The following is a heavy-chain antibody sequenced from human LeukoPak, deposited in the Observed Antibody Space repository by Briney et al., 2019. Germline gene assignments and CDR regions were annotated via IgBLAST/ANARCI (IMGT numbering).Heavy chain of an antibody. CDR3: AKAPVTTCSGAYCYPFDY. CDR1: GFTFSTYA. CDR2: ISVSGNT. J-gene: IGHJ4*02. V-gene: IGHV3-23*01. D-gene: IGHD2-15*01. Sequence: GGSLRLSCAASGFTFSTYAMSWVRQGPGKGLEWVSAISVSGNTYHADSVKGRFTISRDSSKNTLYLQMNSLRAEDAAVYYCAKAPVTTCSGAYCYPFDYWGQGTLVTVSS.